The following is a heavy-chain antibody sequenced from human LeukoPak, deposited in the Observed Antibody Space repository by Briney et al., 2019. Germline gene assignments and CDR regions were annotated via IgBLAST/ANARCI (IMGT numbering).Heavy chain of an antibody. V-gene: IGHV3-7*03. D-gene: IGHD3-16*01. CDR3: AGGNSIDV. CDR2: IKKDGSGI. J-gene: IGHJ6*04. Sequence: GGSLRLSCVVSGFPFSNSWMYWVRQAPGKGLEGVANIKKDGSGISYVDSVKGRFFISRDNAMNSLYLQMNSLRVEDTAVYFCAGGNSIDVWGKGTAVTVSS. CDR1: GFPFSNSW.